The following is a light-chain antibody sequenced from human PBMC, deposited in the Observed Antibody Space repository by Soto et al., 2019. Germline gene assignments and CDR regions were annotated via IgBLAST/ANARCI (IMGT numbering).Light chain of an antibody. V-gene: IGLV7-43*01. CDR3: LLYYGGALGI. CDR2: STI. Sequence: QTVVTQEPSLTVSPGGTVTLTCSSSTGAVTSGHYPNWVQQKPGQVPKSLMYSTIDKHSSTPARFPGSLHGGKAALTLSSVQPEDEAETYWLLYYGGALGIFGGGTKVTVL. CDR1: TGAVTSGHY. J-gene: IGLJ2*01.